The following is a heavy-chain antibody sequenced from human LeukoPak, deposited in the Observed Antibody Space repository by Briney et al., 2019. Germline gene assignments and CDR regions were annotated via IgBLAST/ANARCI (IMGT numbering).Heavy chain of an antibody. V-gene: IGHV3-23*01. CDR3: AQGGIAAAGTFRFDP. CDR2: ISGSGGST. CDR1: GFTFSNYA. Sequence: GGSLRLSCAASGFTFSNYAMSWVRQAPGKGLEWVSAISGSGGSTYYADSVKGRFTISRDNSKNTLYLQMNSLRAEDTAVYYCAQGGIAAAGTFRFDPWGQGTLVTVSS. D-gene: IGHD6-13*01. J-gene: IGHJ5*02.